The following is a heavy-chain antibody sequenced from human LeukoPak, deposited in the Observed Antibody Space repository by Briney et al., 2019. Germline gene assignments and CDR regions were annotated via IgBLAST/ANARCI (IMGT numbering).Heavy chain of an antibody. CDR1: GFTFSDYY. Sequence: GGSLSLSCAASGFTFSDYYMSWLRQAPGKGLEWVSYISSSGSTIYYADSVKGRFTISRDNTKNSLYLQMNSLRAEDTAVYSCARDRAAMVIDYWGQGTLVTVSS. CDR3: ARDRAAMVIDY. D-gene: IGHD5-18*01. CDR2: ISSSGSTI. V-gene: IGHV3-11*04. J-gene: IGHJ4*02.